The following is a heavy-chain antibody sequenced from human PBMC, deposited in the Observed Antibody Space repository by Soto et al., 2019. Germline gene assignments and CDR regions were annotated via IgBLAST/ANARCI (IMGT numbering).Heavy chain of an antibody. D-gene: IGHD2-21*02. CDR1: GFIFSSYW. CDR2: IKKDGSET. J-gene: IGHJ4*02. Sequence: EVQLVESGGGLVQSGGSLRLSCAASGFIFSSYWMSWARQAPGKGLEWVANIKKDGSETNYVDSVKGRFTISRDNAKNSLYLQMNSLRTEDMAVYYCARQYCGGDCHLDYWGQGTLVTVSS. CDR3: ARQYCGGDCHLDY. V-gene: IGHV3-7*01.